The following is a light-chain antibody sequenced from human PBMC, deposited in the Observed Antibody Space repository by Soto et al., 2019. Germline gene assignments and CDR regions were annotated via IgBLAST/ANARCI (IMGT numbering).Light chain of an antibody. V-gene: IGLV3-1*01. J-gene: IGLJ1*01. Sequence: SYELTQPPSVSVSPGQTASITCSGDKLGDKFASWYQQRPGQSPVLVIYQDTKRPSGIPERFSGSSSGNTATLTIRGTQAMDEADYYCQAWDSSIFYVFRTGTKLTVL. CDR3: QAWDSSIFYV. CDR1: KLGDKF. CDR2: QDT.